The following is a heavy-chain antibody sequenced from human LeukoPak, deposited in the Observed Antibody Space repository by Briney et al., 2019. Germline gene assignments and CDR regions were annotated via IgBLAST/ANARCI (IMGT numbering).Heavy chain of an antibody. D-gene: IGHD6-13*01. Sequence: GGSLRLSCAASGFTFSSYSMNWVRQAPGKGLEWVSYISSSSSTIYYADSVKGRFTISRDNSKNTLYLQMNSPRAEDTAVYYCARGSSSWYVNWFDPWGQGTLVTVSS. CDR3: ARGSSSWYVNWFDP. CDR1: GFTFSSYS. J-gene: IGHJ5*02. V-gene: IGHV3-48*01. CDR2: ISSSSSTI.